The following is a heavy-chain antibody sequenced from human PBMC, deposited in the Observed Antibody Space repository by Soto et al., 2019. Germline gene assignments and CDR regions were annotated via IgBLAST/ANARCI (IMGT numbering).Heavy chain of an antibody. D-gene: IGHD5-18*01. CDR1: GGSFSGYY. J-gene: IGHJ6*02. Sequence: SETLSLTCAVYGGSFSGYYWSWIRQPPGKGLEWIGEINHSGGTNYNPSLKSRVTISVDTSKNQFSLKLSSVTAADTAVYYCARDSGYSYGYRSRHYGMDVWGQGTTVTVSS. V-gene: IGHV4-34*01. CDR3: ARDSGYSYGYRSRHYGMDV. CDR2: INHSGGT.